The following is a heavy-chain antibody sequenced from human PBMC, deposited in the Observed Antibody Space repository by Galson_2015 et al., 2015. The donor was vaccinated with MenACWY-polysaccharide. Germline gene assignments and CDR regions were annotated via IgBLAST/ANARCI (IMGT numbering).Heavy chain of an antibody. Sequence: SLRLSCAASGFSFSTYTMNCVRQAPGKGLEWVSHISSSSKTIYYADSVKGRFTISRDNVENSLYLQMNSLRAEDTALYYCVRSAFFDYWGQGNLVTVSS. CDR1: GFSFSTYT. CDR2: ISSSSKTI. V-gene: IGHV3-48*01. CDR3: VRSAFFDY. J-gene: IGHJ4*02.